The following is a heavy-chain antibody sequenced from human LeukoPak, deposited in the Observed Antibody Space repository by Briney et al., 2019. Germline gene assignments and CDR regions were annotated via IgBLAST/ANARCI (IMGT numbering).Heavy chain of an antibody. Sequence: PSETLSLTCTVSGGSISSYYWSWIRQPPGKGLEWIGYIYYSGSTNYNPSLKSRVTISVDTSKNQFSLKLSSVTAADTAVYYCARYDYYGSGSYPTWGQGTLVTVSS. D-gene: IGHD3-10*01. CDR1: GGSISSYY. CDR2: IYYSGST. V-gene: IGHV4-59*01. J-gene: IGHJ5*02. CDR3: ARYDYYGSGSYPT.